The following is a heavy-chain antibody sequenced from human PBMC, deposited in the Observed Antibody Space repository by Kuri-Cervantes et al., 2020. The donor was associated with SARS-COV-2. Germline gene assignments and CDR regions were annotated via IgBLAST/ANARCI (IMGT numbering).Heavy chain of an antibody. Sequence: GGSLRLSCAASGFTFSSYGMHWVRQAPGKGLEWVAVIWYDGSNKYYADSVKGRFTISRDNSKNTLYLQMNSLRAEDTAVYYCAIDGRRITIFGVVIITFDYWGQGTLVTVSS. J-gene: IGHJ4*02. CDR3: AIDGRRITIFGVVIITFDY. CDR2: IWYDGSNK. CDR1: GFTFSSYG. V-gene: IGHV3-33*01. D-gene: IGHD3-3*01.